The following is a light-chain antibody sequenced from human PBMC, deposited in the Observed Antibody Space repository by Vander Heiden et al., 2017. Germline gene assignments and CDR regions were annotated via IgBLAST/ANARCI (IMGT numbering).Light chain of an antibody. CDR2: DAS. V-gene: IGKV1-33*01. CDR3: QQYDNRPPT. J-gene: IGKJ1*01. Sequence: DIQMTQSPSSLSASVGDRVTITCQASQDISNYLNWYQQKPGKAPKLLIYDASNLETGVPSRVSGSGSGTDFTFTISSLQPEDIATYYCQQYDNRPPTFGQGTKVEIK. CDR1: QDISNY.